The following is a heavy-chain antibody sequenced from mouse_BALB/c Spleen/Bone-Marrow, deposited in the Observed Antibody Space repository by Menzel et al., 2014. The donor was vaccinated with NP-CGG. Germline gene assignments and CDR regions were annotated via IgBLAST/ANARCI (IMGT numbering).Heavy chain of an antibody. CDR2: IYPGDGDT. D-gene: IGHD2-4*01. V-gene: IGHV1-80*01. J-gene: IGHJ4*01. CDR1: GYAFSNYG. CDR3: TSFYDYGRGYAMDY. Sequence: QVQLQQSGAEVMRPGSSVNISCKASGYAFSNYGMNWVKQRPGQGLEWIGQIYPGDGDTNYNGKFKGRVTLTADKSSSPAYMQLSILTSEDSAIYFCTSFYDYGRGYAMDYWGQGSSVTVSS.